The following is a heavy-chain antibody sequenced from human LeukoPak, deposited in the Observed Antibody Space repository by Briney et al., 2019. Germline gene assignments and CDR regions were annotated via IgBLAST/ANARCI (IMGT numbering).Heavy chain of an antibody. J-gene: IGHJ6*03. Sequence: PGGSLRLSCAASGFTFSSYWMHWVRQAPGKGLVWVSRINSDGSSTSYADSVKGRFTIPRDNAKNTLYLQMNSLRAEDTAVYYCARTYCSGGSCYYMDVWGKGTTVTVSS. V-gene: IGHV3-74*01. CDR3: ARTYCSGGSCYYMDV. D-gene: IGHD2-15*01. CDR2: INSDGSST. CDR1: GFTFSSYW.